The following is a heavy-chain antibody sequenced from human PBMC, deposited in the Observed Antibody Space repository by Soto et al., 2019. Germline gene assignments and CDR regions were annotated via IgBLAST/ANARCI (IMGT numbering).Heavy chain of an antibody. D-gene: IGHD6-13*01. Sequence: SLTCAVSGGSISSGGYSWSWIRQPPGKGLEWIGYIYYSGSTYYNPSLKSRVTISVDTSKNQFSLKLSSVTAADTAVYYCARHERPSSSWYRFGFDPWGQGTLVTVSS. CDR1: GGSISSGGYS. CDR3: ARHERPSSSWYRFGFDP. V-gene: IGHV4-30-2*03. J-gene: IGHJ5*02. CDR2: IYYSGST.